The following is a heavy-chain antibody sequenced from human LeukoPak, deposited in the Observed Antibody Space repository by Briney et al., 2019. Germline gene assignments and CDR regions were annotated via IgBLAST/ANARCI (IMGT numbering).Heavy chain of an antibody. Sequence: SVTVSCKASGYTFTSYGISGVRQPRGQGLEGMGGISVYNGNTNYAQKLQGRVTMTTDTSTSTAYMALRSLRSDDTAVYYCASVNGYSYGLNWYFDLWGRGTLVTVYS. CDR2: ISVYNGNT. CDR3: ASVNGYSYGLNWYFDL. CDR1: GYTFTSYG. D-gene: IGHD5-18*01. J-gene: IGHJ2*01. V-gene: IGHV1-18*04.